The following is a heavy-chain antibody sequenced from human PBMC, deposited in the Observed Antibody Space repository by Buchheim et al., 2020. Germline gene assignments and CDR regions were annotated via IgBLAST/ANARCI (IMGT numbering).Heavy chain of an antibody. V-gene: IGHV3-48*01. CDR3: ARYYGDYGYYYYGMDV. Sequence: EVQLVESGGGLVQPGGSLRLSCAASGFTFSSYSMNWVRQAPGKGLEWVSYISSSSSTIYYADSVKGRFTISRDNAKNSLYLQINSLRAEDTAVYYCARYYGDYGYYYYGMDVWGQGTT. CDR1: GFTFSSYS. D-gene: IGHD4-17*01. CDR2: ISSSSSTI. J-gene: IGHJ6*02.